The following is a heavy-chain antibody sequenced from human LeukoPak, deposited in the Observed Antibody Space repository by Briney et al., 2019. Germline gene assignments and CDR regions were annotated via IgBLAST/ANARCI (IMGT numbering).Heavy chain of an antibody. CDR1: GFTFGDYA. V-gene: IGHV3-49*04. CDR2: IRSKAYGGTT. CDR3: TRVRSGNDLDY. Sequence: PGGSLRLSCTASGFTFGDYAMSWVRQAPGKGLEWVGFIRSKAYGGTTQYAASVKGRFSISRDDSKSIAYLQMSSLKTEDTAVYYCTRVRSGNDLDYWGQGTLVTVSS. D-gene: IGHD3-10*01. J-gene: IGHJ4*02.